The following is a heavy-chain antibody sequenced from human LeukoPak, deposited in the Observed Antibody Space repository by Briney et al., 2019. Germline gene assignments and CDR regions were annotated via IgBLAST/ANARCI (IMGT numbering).Heavy chain of an antibody. J-gene: IGHJ4*02. CDR2: ISSSSSTI. CDR3: AKGGTVVVAAFDY. V-gene: IGHV3-48*04. Sequence: GGSLRLSCAASGFTFSSYSMNWVRQAPGKGLEWVSYISSSSSTIYYADSVKGRFTISRDNAKNSLYLQMNSLRAEDTALYYCAKGGTVVVAAFDYWGQGTLVTVSS. CDR1: GFTFSSYS. D-gene: IGHD2-15*01.